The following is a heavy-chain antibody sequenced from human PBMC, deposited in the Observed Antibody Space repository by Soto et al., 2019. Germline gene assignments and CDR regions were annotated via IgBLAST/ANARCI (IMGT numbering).Heavy chain of an antibody. CDR2: ISYDGSNK. CDR3: AKTDYDFWSGYPYYYYYGMDV. D-gene: IGHD3-3*01. V-gene: IGHV3-30*18. CDR1: GFTFSSYG. J-gene: IGHJ6*02. Sequence: GGSLRLSCAASGFTFSSYGMHWVRQAPGKGLEWVAVISYDGSNKYYADSVKGRFTISRDNSKNTLYLQMNSLRAEDTAVYYCAKTDYDFWSGYPYYYYYGMDVWGQGTTVTAP.